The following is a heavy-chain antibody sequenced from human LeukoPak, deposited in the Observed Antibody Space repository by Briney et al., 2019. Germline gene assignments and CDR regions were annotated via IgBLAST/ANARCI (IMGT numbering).Heavy chain of an antibody. V-gene: IGHV3-23*01. CDR2: ISGSGGST. CDR1: GFSVSGKF. D-gene: IGHD6-19*01. Sequence: GGSLRLSCAASGFSVSGKFMSWVRQAPGKGLEWVSAISGSGGSTYYADSVKGRFTISRDNSKNTLYLQMNSLRAEDTAVYYCANKAVAGTTEYFQHWGQGTLVTVSS. J-gene: IGHJ1*01. CDR3: ANKAVAGTTEYFQH.